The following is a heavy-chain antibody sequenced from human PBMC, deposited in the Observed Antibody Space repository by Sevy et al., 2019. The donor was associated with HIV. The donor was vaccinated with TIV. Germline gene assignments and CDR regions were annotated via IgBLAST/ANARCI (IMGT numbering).Heavy chain of an antibody. CDR1: GYTFSNYW. J-gene: IGHJ4*02. CDR2: IYPGVSVT. Sequence: GESLKISCKGSGYTFSNYWIGWVRQMPGKGLEWMGVIYPGVSVTRYSPSFQGQVTMSADKSTSTAYLQWSSLKTSDTAIYYCARYPIVVVPAAEYYFDYWGQGTLVTVSS. D-gene: IGHD2-2*01. V-gene: IGHV5-51*01. CDR3: ARYPIVVVPAAEYYFDY.